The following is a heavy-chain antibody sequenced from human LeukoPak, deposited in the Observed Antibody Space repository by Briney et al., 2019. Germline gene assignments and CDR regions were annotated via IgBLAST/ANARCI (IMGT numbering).Heavy chain of an antibody. V-gene: IGHV3-30*02. CDR1: GFNFRSFG. Sequence: GGSLKLSCAASGFNFRSFGMHWVRQAPGKGLEWVAFIRYDGSNKYYADSVKGRFTISRDNSKNTLYLQMNSLRAEDTAVYYCAKSTSCLYWGQGTLVTVSS. CDR3: AKSTSCLY. J-gene: IGHJ4*02. CDR2: IRYDGSNK. D-gene: IGHD2-2*01.